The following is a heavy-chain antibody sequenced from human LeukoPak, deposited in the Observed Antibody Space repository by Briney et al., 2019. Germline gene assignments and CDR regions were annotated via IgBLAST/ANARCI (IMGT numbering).Heavy chain of an antibody. D-gene: IGHD1-1*01. CDR1: GFTVSSNY. CDR3: ATTYNWNDGGAGLDY. Sequence: GGSLRLSCAASGFTVSSNYMSWVRQAPGKGLEWVSVIYSGGSTYYADSVKGRFTISRDNSKNTLYLQMNSLRAEYTAVYYCATTYNWNDGGAGLDYWGQGTLVTVSS. CDR2: IYSGGST. J-gene: IGHJ4*02. V-gene: IGHV3-66*02.